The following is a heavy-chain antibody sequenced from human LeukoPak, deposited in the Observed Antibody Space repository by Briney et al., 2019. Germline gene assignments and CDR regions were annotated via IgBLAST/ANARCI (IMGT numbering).Heavy chain of an antibody. Sequence: ASVKVSCKASGYTFTAYSMHWVRQAPGQGLEWMGWINPNSGGTNYAQKFQGRVTMTRDTSITTAYMELSRLRSDDTAVYYCARDCSSASCYLGFDYWGQGTLVTVSS. CDR3: ARDCSSASCYLGFDY. CDR2: INPNSGGT. J-gene: IGHJ4*02. D-gene: IGHD2-2*01. CDR1: GYTFTAYS. V-gene: IGHV1-2*02.